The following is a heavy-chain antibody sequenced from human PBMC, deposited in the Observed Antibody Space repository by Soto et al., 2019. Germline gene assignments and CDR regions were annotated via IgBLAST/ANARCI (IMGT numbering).Heavy chain of an antibody. CDR1: PITVYNFAA. Sequence: EMQLLESGGGLGQPGGSLRLSCVASPITVYNFAAMSWVRQTPERGLERVSTISGRGDHRYYADSVKGRFTISRDNSKNRLYLLMDGLRVDDTVVYYWANDRALENQTTYGMDVWGQGTTVTV. CDR3: ANDRALENQTTYGMDV. J-gene: IGHJ6*02. D-gene: IGHD2-2*01. CDR2: ISGRGDHR. V-gene: IGHV3-23*01.